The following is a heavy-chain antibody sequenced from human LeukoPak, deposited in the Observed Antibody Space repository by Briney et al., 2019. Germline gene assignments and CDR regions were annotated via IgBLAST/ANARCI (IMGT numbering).Heavy chain of an antibody. CDR3: ARGTDYDFWSGYPYFDY. Sequence: SETLSLTCAVSGGSISSGGYSWSWIRQPPGKGLEWIGYIYHSGSTYYNPSLKSRVTISVDTSKNQFSLKLSSVTAADTAVYYCARGTDYDFWSGYPYFDYWGQGTLVTVSS. V-gene: IGHV4-30-2*01. CDR1: GGSISSGGYS. J-gene: IGHJ4*02. CDR2: IYHSGST. D-gene: IGHD3-3*01.